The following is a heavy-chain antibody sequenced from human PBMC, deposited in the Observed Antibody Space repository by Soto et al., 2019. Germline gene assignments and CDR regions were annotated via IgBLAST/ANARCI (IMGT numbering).Heavy chain of an antibody. V-gene: IGHV4-39*01. CDR3: ARLLHGYYYDY. CDR2: IYYSGST. D-gene: IGHD3-22*01. Sequence: SETLSLTCTVSGGSISSSSYYWGWIRQPPGKGLEWIGSIYYSGSTYYNPSLKSRVTISVDTSKNQFSLKLSSVTAADTAVYYCARLLHGYYYDYWGQGTLVTVSS. J-gene: IGHJ4*02. CDR1: GGSISSSSYY.